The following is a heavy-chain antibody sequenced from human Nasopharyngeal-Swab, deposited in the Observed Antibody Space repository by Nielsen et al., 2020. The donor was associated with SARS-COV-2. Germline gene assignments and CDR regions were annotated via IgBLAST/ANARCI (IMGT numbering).Heavy chain of an antibody. J-gene: IGHJ6*02. CDR2: ISYDGSNK. CDR1: GFTFSSYA. V-gene: IGHV3-30*04. CDR3: ARSTLTPYNNYGMDV. D-gene: IGHD1-14*01. Sequence: SCAASGFTFSSYAMHWVRQAPGKGLEWVAVISYDGSNKYYADSVKGRFTISRDNSKNTLYLQMNSLRAEDTAVYYCARSTLTPYNNYGMDVWGQGTTVTVSS.